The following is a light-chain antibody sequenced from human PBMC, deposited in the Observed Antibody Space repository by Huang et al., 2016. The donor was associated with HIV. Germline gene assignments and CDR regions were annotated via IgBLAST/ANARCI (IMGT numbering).Light chain of an antibody. CDR1: QSVSSY. CDR3: QQRSNWA. J-gene: IGKJ5*01. Sequence: EIVLTQSPATLSLSPGERATLACRASQSVSSYLAWYQQKPGQAPRLLIYDASNSATGIPARFSGSGSVTAFTLTISSLEPEDFAVYYCQQRSNWAFGQGTRLEIK. CDR2: DAS. V-gene: IGKV3-11*01.